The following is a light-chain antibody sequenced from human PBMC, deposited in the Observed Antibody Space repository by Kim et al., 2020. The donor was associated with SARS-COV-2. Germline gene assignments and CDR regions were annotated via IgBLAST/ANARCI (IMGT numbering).Light chain of an antibody. J-gene: IGLJ3*02. CDR2: DNN. CDR1: SSNIGNNY. V-gene: IGLV1-51*01. CDR3: GTWDSSLSAWV. Sequence: GQKVIISCSGSSSNIGNNYVSWYQQLPGTAPKLLIYDNNKRPSGIPDRFSGSKSGTSATLGITGLQTGDEADYYCGTWDSSLSAWVFGGGTQLTVL.